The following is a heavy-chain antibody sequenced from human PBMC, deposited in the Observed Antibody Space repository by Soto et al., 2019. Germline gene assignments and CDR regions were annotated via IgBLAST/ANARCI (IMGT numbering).Heavy chain of an antibody. J-gene: IGHJ4*02. Sequence: PSETLSLTCTVSGGSISSSSYYWGWIRQPPGKGLEWIGSIYYSGSTYYNPSLKSRVTISVDTSKNQFSLKLSSVTAADTAVYYCARGITMVRGVITLPYYFDYWGQGTLVTVSS. D-gene: IGHD3-10*01. CDR1: GGSISSSSYY. CDR3: ARGITMVRGVITLPYYFDY. CDR2: IYYSGST. V-gene: IGHV4-39*01.